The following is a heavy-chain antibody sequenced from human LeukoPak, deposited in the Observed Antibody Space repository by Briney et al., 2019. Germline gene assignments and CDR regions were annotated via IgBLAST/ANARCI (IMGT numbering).Heavy chain of an antibody. CDR3: ARHLMVYATDAFDI. Sequence: ESSETLSLTCTVSGGSISSGGYYWSWIRQPPGKGLEWIGYIYYSGSTNYNPSLKSRVTISVDTSKNQFSLKLSSVTAADTAVYYCARHLMVYATDAFDIWGQGTMVTVSS. CDR1: GGSISSGGYY. V-gene: IGHV4-61*08. J-gene: IGHJ3*02. D-gene: IGHD2-8*01. CDR2: IYYSGST.